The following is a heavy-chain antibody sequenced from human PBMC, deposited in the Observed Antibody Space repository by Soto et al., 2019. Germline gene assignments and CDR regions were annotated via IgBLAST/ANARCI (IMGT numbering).Heavy chain of an antibody. CDR1: GGYIIGGDYD. J-gene: IGHJ5*02. V-gene: IGHV4-39*02. D-gene: IGHD6-13*01. CDR2: IDYGGST. CDR3: SGHTARRAAVEGLDP. Sequence: SETLSLTCTVSGGYIIGGDYDWAWIRQPPGKGREGIASIDYGGSTFYTSSLPSRVTISVDVSKNLFSLKLTSVTATDTTGYFCSGHTARRAAVEGLDPWGQGTLVTVSS.